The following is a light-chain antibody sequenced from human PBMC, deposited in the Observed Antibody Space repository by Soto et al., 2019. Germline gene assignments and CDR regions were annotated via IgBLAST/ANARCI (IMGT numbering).Light chain of an antibody. J-gene: IGKJ4*01. Sequence: EIVLTQSPGTLPLSPGERATLSCRASQSVSNYLAWYQQKSGQPPRLVIYDASNRATGIPARFSGSGSGTDFNLTISSLEPEDFVVYYCQQRSNWPSLTFGGGTKLEIK. V-gene: IGKV3-11*01. CDR3: QQRSNWPSLT. CDR2: DAS. CDR1: QSVSNY.